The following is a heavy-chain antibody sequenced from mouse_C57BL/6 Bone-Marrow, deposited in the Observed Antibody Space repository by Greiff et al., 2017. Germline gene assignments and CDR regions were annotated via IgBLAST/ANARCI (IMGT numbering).Heavy chain of an antibody. CDR3: TTEGAGY. Sequence: EVQRVESGAELVWPGASVKLSCTASGFNIKDDYMHWVKQRPEQGLEWIGWIDPENGDTEYASKFQGKATITADTSSNTAYLQLSSLTSEDTAVYYCTTEGAGYWGQGTTLTVSS. CDR1: GFNIKDDY. J-gene: IGHJ2*01. V-gene: IGHV14-4*01. CDR2: IDPENGDT. D-gene: IGHD3-3*01.